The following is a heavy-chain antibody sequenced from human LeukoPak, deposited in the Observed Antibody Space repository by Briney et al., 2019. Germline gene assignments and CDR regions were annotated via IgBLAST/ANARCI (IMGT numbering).Heavy chain of an antibody. CDR1: GGSISSYY. CDR2: IYTSGST. V-gene: IGHV4-4*07. J-gene: IGHJ4*02. D-gene: IGHD3-22*01. Sequence: SSETLSLTCTVSGGSISSYYWSWIRQPAGKGLEWIGRIYTSGSTNYNPSLKSRVTMSVDTSKNQFSLKLSSVTAADTAVYYCARTNYYYDSRGYFVYYFDYWGQGTLVTVSS. CDR3: ARTNYYYDSRGYFVYYFDY.